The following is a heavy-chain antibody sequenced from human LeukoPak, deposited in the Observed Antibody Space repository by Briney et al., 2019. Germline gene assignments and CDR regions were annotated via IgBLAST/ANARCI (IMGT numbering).Heavy chain of an antibody. J-gene: IGHJ6*03. V-gene: IGHV6-1*01. CDR3: ARGPQLVGYYYIDV. D-gene: IGHD6-13*01. CDR1: EYSVSSNRAA. CDR2: TYYSSKWYY. Sequence: SQTLSLTCAISEYSVSSNRAAWNWIRLSPSRGLEWLGRTYYSSKWYYDYAVSVKSRITINPDTSKNQFSLQLNSVTPEDTAVYYCARGPQLVGYYYIDVRGTGTTVTVSS.